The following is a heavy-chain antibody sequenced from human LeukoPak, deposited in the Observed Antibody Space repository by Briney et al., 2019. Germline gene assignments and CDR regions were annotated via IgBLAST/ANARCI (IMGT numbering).Heavy chain of an antibody. J-gene: IGHJ4*02. Sequence: GGSLRLSCAASGFGFSSFSINWVRQAPGKGLEWVSSISSAGYARHYADSVRGRFTISRDNAKNTLNLQMNSLRADDTAVYYCAKDPTPYRVWDYYETIGLSYWGQGTLVTVSS. V-gene: IGHV3-48*01. D-gene: IGHD3-22*01. CDR3: AKDPTPYRVWDYYETIGLSY. CDR1: GFGFSSFS. CDR2: ISSAGYAR.